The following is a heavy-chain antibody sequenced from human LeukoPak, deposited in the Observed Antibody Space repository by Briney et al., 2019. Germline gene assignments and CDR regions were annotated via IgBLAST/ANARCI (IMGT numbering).Heavy chain of an antibody. CDR1: GGSFSGYY. J-gene: IGHJ1*01. CDR2: INHSGST. Sequence: PSVTLSLTCAVYGGSFSGYYWSWIRQPPGKGLEWIGEINHSGSTNYNPSLKSRVTISVDTSKNQFSLKLSSVTAADTAVYYCARSAQLARTGGRLYFQHWGQGTLVTVSS. CDR3: ARSAQLARTGGRLYFQH. V-gene: IGHV4-34*01. D-gene: IGHD1-14*01.